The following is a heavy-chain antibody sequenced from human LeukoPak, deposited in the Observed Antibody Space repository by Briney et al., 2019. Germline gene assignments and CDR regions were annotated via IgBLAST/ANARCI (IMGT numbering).Heavy chain of an antibody. J-gene: IGHJ4*02. V-gene: IGHV3-23*01. Sequence: GGSLRLSCAVSGITLSNYGMSWVRQAPGKGLEWVAGISDSGGNTKYADSVKGRFTISRDDPKNTLYLQMNSLRAEDTAVYFCAKRGVVIRVILVGFHKEAYYFESWGQGALVTVSS. CDR3: AKRGVVIRVILVGFHKEAYYFES. CDR1: GITLSNYG. CDR2: ISDSGGNT. D-gene: IGHD3/OR15-3a*01.